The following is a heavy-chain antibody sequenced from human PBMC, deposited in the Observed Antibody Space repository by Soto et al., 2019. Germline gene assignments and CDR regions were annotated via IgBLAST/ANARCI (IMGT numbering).Heavy chain of an antibody. D-gene: IGHD3-22*01. Sequence: ASVKVSCKASGYTFTGDYMHWVRQAPGQGLEWMGWINPNSGGTNYAQKFQGWVTMTRDTSISTAYMELSRLRSDDTAVYYCARGKLSSGSLYYYYGMDVWGQGTTVTVSS. J-gene: IGHJ6*02. CDR1: GYTFTGDY. CDR3: ARGKLSSGSLYYYYGMDV. CDR2: INPNSGGT. V-gene: IGHV1-2*04.